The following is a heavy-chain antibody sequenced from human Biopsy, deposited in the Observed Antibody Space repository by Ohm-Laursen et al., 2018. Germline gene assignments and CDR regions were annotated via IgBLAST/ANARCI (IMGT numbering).Heavy chain of an antibody. Sequence: ASVKVSCKFSGYTLTELSMHWVRQAPGRGLEWMGGFAPENGKTIYAQKFQGRVTMTEDTSTDTAYMELSSLRSEDMAVYYCAADINVWNVNYWGQGTQVTVSS. J-gene: IGHJ4*02. CDR3: AADINVWNVNY. CDR1: GYTLTELS. CDR2: FAPENGKT. D-gene: IGHD1-1*01. V-gene: IGHV1-24*01.